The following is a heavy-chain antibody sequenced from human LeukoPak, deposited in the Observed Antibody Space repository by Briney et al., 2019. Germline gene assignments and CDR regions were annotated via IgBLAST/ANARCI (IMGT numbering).Heavy chain of an antibody. Sequence: ASVKVSCKASGYSFTTYDINWVRQATGQGLEWMGWMNPKSGYTGYAQKFQGRITFTRNTSISTAYTELSSLRSEDSAVYYCARGRRCSSTSCHFESGDYYYYMDVWGKGTTVTVSS. CDR2: MNPKSGYT. CDR1: GYSFTTYD. CDR3: ARGRRCSSTSCHFESGDYYYYMDV. D-gene: IGHD2-2*01. J-gene: IGHJ6*03. V-gene: IGHV1-8*02.